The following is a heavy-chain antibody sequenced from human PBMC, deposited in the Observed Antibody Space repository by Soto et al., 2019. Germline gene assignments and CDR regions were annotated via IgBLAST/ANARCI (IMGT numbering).Heavy chain of an antibody. Sequence: KPSETLSLTCTVSGESISSGDHDWSWVRQSPGEGLEWIGFIYYSGNTYYNPSLKSRVSMSVDTSNNQFSLKLNSVTAADTAVYYCARDAGYCNSVSCYPYNMDVWGQGTTVTVSS. CDR2: IYYSGNT. D-gene: IGHD2-15*01. V-gene: IGHV4-30-4*01. CDR3: ARDAGYCNSVSCYPYNMDV. CDR1: GESISSGDHD. J-gene: IGHJ6*02.